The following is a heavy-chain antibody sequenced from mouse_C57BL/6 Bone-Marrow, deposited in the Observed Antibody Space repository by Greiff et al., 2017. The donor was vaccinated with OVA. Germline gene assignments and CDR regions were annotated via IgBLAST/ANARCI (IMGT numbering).Heavy chain of an antibody. Sequence: DVQLQESGAELVRPGASVKLSCTASGFNIKDDYMHWVKQRPEQGLEWIGWIDPENGDTEYASKFQGKATITADTSSNTAYLQLSSLTSEDTAVYYCTKGTSGGYFDVWGTGTTVTVSS. CDR3: TKGTSGGYFDV. V-gene: IGHV14-4*01. D-gene: IGHD3-3*01. CDR1: GFNIKDDY. CDR2: IDPENGDT. J-gene: IGHJ1*03.